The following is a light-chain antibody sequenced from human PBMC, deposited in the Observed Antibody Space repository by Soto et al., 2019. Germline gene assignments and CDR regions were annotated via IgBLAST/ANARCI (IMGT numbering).Light chain of an antibody. CDR1: QFVGSN. CDR3: QQYNNWPPLT. CDR2: GAS. J-gene: IGKJ4*01. Sequence: EIVMTQSPATLSVSPGERATVSCRASQFVGSNLAWYQQKPGQAPRLLIYGASTRATGIPARFSGSGSGTVFTLTISSLQSEDFALYYCQQYNNWPPLTFGGGTKVEIK. V-gene: IGKV3-15*01.